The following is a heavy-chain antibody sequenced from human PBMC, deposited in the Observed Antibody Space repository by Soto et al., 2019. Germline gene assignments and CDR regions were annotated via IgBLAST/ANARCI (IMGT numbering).Heavy chain of an antibody. V-gene: IGHV3-23*01. CDR3: ANAVTTLHYYYYYMDV. D-gene: IGHD4-17*01. CDR2: ISGSGGST. J-gene: IGHJ6*03. Sequence: GGSLRLSCAASGFTFSAYAMSWVRQAPGKGLEWVSDISGSGGSTYHADSVKGRFTVSRDNSKNPLYLQMNSLRAEDTAVYFCANAVTTLHYYYYYMDVWGKGTTVTVSS. CDR1: GFTFSAYA.